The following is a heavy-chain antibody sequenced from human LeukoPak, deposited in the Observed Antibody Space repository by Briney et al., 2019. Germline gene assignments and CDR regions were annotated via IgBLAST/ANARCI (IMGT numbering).Heavy chain of an antibody. CDR1: GGSFSGYY. CDR3: ARAFWGKTFDY. D-gene: IGHD3-16*01. J-gene: IGHJ4*02. Sequence: SETLSLTCAVYGGSFSGYYWSRIRQPPGKGLEWIGEINHSGSTNYNPSLKSRVTRSVDTSKNQFSLKLSSVTAADTAMYYCARAFWGKTFDYWGQGTLVTVSS. CDR2: INHSGST. V-gene: IGHV4-34*01.